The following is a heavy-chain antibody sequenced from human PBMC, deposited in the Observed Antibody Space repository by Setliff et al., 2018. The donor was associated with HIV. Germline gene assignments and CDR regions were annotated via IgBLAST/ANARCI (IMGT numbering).Heavy chain of an antibody. D-gene: IGHD2-15*01. J-gene: IGHJ2*01. V-gene: IGHV4-38-2*01. CDR2: VHQSGST. CDR3: ARVRYCSGISCYGYFDL. Sequence: PSETLSPTCAVSGSSISSGYYWGWIRQPPGKGLEWIGIVHQSGSTYYNPSLKSRVTISVDTSKNQFSLSLSSVTAADTAVYYCARVRYCSGISCYGYFDLWGRGTLVTVPQ. CDR1: GSSISSGYY.